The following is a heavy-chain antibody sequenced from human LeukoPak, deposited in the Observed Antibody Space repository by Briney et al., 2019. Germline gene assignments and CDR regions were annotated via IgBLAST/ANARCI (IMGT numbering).Heavy chain of an antibody. V-gene: IGHV3-30*02. CDR3: AKLYGSGDSHGASLDY. Sequence: GGSLRLSCAASGFTFSSYGMHWVRQAPGKGLEWLAFIRYDGSNKYYADSVKGRFTISRDNSKNTLYLQMNSLRAEDTAVYYCAKLYGSGDSHGASLDYWGQGTLVTVSS. CDR2: IRYDGSNK. J-gene: IGHJ4*02. D-gene: IGHD3-10*01. CDR1: GFTFSSYG.